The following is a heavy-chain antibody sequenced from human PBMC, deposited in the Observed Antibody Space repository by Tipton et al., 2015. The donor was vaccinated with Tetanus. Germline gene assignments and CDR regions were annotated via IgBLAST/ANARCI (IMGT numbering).Heavy chain of an antibody. CDR2: IIAGNGNT. CDR3: GRGAGLVDPPWFAP. J-gene: IGHJ5*02. D-gene: IGHD2-8*02. V-gene: IGHV1-3*01. Sequence: QVQLVQSGAEVKKPGASVKVSCKASGYSFASYAMHWVRQAPGQRPEWMGWIIAGNGNTKYSQKFQDRVTITRDTSAGIVYMELRSLRSEDPAVSPGGRGAGLVDPPWFAPGGQETLVPVSS. CDR1: GYSFASYA.